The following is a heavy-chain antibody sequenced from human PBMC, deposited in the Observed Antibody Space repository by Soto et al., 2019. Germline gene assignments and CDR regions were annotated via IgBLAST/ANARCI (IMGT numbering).Heavy chain of an antibody. CDR1: GGSISSSNW. CDR2: FYHSGST. J-gene: IGHJ4*02. CDR3: AVKLYGDYRFDY. D-gene: IGHD4-17*01. Sequence: SETLSLTCAVSGGSISSSNWWSWVRQPPGKGLEWIGEFYHSGSTNYNPSLKSRVTISVDKSKNQFSLKLSSVTAADTAVYYGAVKLYGDYRFDYWGQGTLVTVSS. V-gene: IGHV4-4*02.